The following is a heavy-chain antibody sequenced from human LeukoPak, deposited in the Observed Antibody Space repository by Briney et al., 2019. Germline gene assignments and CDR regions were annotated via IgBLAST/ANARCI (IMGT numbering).Heavy chain of an antibody. J-gene: IGHJ4*02. D-gene: IGHD5-24*01. CDR2: INSGGGNI. Sequence: GRSLRLSCAASGFTFSTYEMIWVRQAPGKGLGWVLCINSGGGNIYYAASVRGRFTISRDNAKNSLYLQMNSLRAEDTAVYYCAGLVEMATTNAGFDYWGQGTLVTVSS. CDR3: AGLVEMATTNAGFDY. V-gene: IGHV3-48*03. CDR1: GFTFSTYE.